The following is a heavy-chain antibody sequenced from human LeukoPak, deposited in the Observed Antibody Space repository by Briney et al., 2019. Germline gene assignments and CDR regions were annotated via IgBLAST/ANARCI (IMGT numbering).Heavy chain of an antibody. Sequence: ASVKVSCKASGYTFTGYYMYWVRQAPGQGLEWMGWINPNSGGTNYAQKFQDWVTMTRDTSISTAYMELSRLRSDDTAVYYCARATMYSSGVDYWGQGTLVNVSS. J-gene: IGHJ4*02. D-gene: IGHD6-25*01. CDR2: INPNSGGT. CDR1: GYTFTGYY. V-gene: IGHV1-2*04. CDR3: ARATMYSSGVDY.